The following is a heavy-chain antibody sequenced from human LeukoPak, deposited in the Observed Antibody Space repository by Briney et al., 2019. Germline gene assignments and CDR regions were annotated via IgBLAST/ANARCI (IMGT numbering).Heavy chain of an antibody. V-gene: IGHV4-4*02. J-gene: IGHJ4*02. CDR1: GGSISSSNW. Sequence: PSGTLSLTCAVSGGSISSSNWWSWVRQPPGKGLEWIGEIYHSGSTNYNPSLKSRVTISVDTSKNQFSLKLSSVTAADTAVYYCARGDSGSYSRIDYWGQGTLVTVSS. CDR2: IYHSGST. CDR3: ARGDSGSYSRIDY. D-gene: IGHD1-26*01.